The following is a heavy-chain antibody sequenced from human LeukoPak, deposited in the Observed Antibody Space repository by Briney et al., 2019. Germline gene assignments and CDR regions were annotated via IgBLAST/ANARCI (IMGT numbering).Heavy chain of an antibody. CDR2: INPNSGGT. CDR3: ARDPLRSRHYYYYGMDV. J-gene: IGHJ6*02. V-gene: IGHV1-2*02. Sequence: GASVKVSCKASGYTFTGYYMHWVRQAPGQGLEWMGWINPNSGGTNYAQKFQGRVTMTRDTSISTAYMELSRLRSDDTAVYYCARDPLRSRHYYYYGMDVWGQGTTVTVSS. D-gene: IGHD4-17*01. CDR1: GYTFTGYY.